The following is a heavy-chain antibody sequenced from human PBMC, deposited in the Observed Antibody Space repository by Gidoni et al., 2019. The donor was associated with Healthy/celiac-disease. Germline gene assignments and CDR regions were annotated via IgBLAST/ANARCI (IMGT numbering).Heavy chain of an antibody. D-gene: IGHD3-10*01. CDR2: IHYSGST. CDR1: GGSISSGGYY. V-gene: IGHV4-31*03. Sequence: QVQLQESGPGLAKPSQTLSLTCTVSGGSISSGGYYWSWIRQHPGKGLEWIGYIHYSGSTYYNPSLKSRVTISVDTSKNQFSLRLSSVTAADTAVYYCARDSGSQGYFDYWGQGTLVTVSS. J-gene: IGHJ4*02. CDR3: ARDSGSQGYFDY.